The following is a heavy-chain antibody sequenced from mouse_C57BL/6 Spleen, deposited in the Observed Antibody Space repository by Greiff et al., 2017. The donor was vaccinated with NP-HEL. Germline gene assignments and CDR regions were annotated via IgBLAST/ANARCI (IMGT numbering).Heavy chain of an antibody. CDR3: ASTVVEDYYAMDY. CDR2: INPSSGYT. V-gene: IGHV1-7*01. D-gene: IGHD1-1*01. J-gene: IGHJ4*01. CDR1: GYTFTSYW. Sequence: VQLVEYGAELAKPGASVKLSCKASGYTFTSYWMHWVKQRPGQGLEWIGYINPSSGYTKYNQKFKDKATLTADKSSSTAYMQLSSLTYEDSAVYYCASTVVEDYYAMDYWGQGTSVTVSS.